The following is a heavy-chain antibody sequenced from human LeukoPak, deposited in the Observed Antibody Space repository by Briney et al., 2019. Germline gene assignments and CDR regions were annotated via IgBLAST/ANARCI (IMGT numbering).Heavy chain of an antibody. CDR1: GFTFSTYA. Sequence: GGSLRLSCAASGFTFSTYAMTWVRQGPGKGLEWVSAISGSGGSTYYGDSVKGRFIISTDNSKNTLYLQMNSLRAEDTAIYYCAKDRSGSYYFDYWGQGTLVTVSS. J-gene: IGHJ4*02. D-gene: IGHD1-26*01. CDR2: ISGSGGST. V-gene: IGHV3-23*01. CDR3: AKDRSGSYYFDY.